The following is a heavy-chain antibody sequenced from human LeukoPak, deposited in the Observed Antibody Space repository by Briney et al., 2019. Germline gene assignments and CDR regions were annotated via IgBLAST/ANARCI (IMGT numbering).Heavy chain of an antibody. CDR1: GYTLSGYY. CDR2: INPNSGDT. Sequence: ASVKVSCKASGYTLSGYYIHWVRQAPGQGLEWMGWINPNSGDTNYAQDFQGRVTMTRDTSITTAYMELSRLRSDDTALYYCARKREGAYGMDVWAKGPRSPSP. D-gene: IGHD1-26*01. J-gene: IGHJ6*02. V-gene: IGHV1-2*02. CDR3: ARKREGAYGMDV.